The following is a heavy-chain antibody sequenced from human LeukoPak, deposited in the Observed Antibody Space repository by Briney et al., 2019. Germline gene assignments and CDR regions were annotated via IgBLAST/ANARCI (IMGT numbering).Heavy chain of an antibody. Sequence: SETLSLTCTASGGSISGYYHNWVRQSPGRGLEWIGLVHYSGNTNYNPSLKSRVSISTDTSKNQFSLELTSVTAADTAVYYCVIGRGWQPDYWGQGIPVTVSS. J-gene: IGHJ4*02. CDR1: GGSISGYY. CDR3: VIGRGWQPDY. CDR2: VHYSGNT. D-gene: IGHD3-10*01. V-gene: IGHV4-59*03.